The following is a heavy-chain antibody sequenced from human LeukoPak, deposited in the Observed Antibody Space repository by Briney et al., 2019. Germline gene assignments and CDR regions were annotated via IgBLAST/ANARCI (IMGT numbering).Heavy chain of an antibody. Sequence: PSETLSLTCSVSGGSISSYYWSWIRQPPGKGLEWIGYIYYRGSTNYNPSLNSRLTISVDTSKNQFSLKLSSVTAADTAVYYCARDIYGVSGNLHWFDPWGQGTLVTVSS. D-gene: IGHD3-10*01. CDR1: GGSISSYY. CDR3: ARDIYGVSGNLHWFDP. J-gene: IGHJ5*02. CDR2: IYYRGST. V-gene: IGHV4-59*01.